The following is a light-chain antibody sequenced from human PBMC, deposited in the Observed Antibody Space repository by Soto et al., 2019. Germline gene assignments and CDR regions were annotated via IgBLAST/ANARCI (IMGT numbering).Light chain of an antibody. J-gene: IGKJ2*01. CDR2: KAS. V-gene: IGKV1-5*03. CDR1: QSISIW. Sequence: DIPMTQSPSTLSASVGDRVTITCRASQSISIWLAWDQQKPGKAPKVLIYKASSLETGVPPRFSGSGSGTDSSLTISILQPGDFATYCCQHYESYPYTFGQGTKLDIK. CDR3: QHYESYPYT.